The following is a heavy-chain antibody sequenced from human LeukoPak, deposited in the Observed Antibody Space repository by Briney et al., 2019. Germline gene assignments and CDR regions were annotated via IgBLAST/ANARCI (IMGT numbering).Heavy chain of an antibody. D-gene: IGHD3-9*01. CDR2: IYYSGST. CDR1: GGSISSSSYY. J-gene: IGHJ1*01. Sequence: SETLSLTCTVSGGSISSSSYYWGWIRQPPGKGLEWIGSIYYSGSTYYNPSLKSRVTISVDTSKNQFSLSLKSVTAADTATYYCASEQAYDHLPGHYKTEYFLQWGQGSLVTVSS. CDR3: ASEQAYDHLPGHYKTEYFLQ. V-gene: IGHV4-39*07.